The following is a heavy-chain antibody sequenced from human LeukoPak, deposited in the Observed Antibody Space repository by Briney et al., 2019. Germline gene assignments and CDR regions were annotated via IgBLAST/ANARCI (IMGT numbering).Heavy chain of an antibody. CDR2: VYQSGTT. V-gene: IGHV4-39*01. CDR1: GGSISGSNFY. D-gene: IGHD5/OR15-5a*01. Sequence: TSETLSLTCIVSGGSISGSNFYWDWIRQPPGKGLEWIGSVYQSGTTCYNSSLKSRVTISGDTSKNQFSLKLSSVTAADTAMYFCATGGGLAVSHIWGQGTLVTVSS. J-gene: IGHJ4*02. CDR3: ATGGGLAVSHI.